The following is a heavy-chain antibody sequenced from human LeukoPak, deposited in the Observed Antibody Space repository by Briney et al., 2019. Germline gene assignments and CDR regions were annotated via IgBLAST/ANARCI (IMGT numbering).Heavy chain of an antibody. CDR3: ARSYYGSGSQYYFDY. J-gene: IGHJ4*02. V-gene: IGHV5-51*01. Sequence: GESLKISCKGSGYSFTSYWIGWVRQMPGKGLGWMGIIYPGDSDTRYSPSFQGQVTISADKSISTAYLQWSSLKASDTAMYYCARSYYGSGSQYYFDYWGQGTLVTVSS. CDR1: GYSFTSYW. CDR2: IYPGDSDT. D-gene: IGHD3-10*01.